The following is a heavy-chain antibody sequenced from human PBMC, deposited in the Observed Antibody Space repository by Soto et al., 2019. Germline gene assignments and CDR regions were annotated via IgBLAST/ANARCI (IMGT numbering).Heavy chain of an antibody. Sequence: EVQLLESGGGLVQPGGSLRLSCAASGFTFSSYAMSWVRQAPGKGLEWVSAISGSGGSTYYADSVKGRFTISRDNPKNTLYLQMNSLRAEDTAVYYCAKDLYALYYYDSSGYYDAFDIWGQGTMVTVSS. V-gene: IGHV3-23*01. J-gene: IGHJ3*02. CDR1: GFTFSSYA. CDR2: ISGSGGST. CDR3: AKDLYALYYYDSSGYYDAFDI. D-gene: IGHD3-22*01.